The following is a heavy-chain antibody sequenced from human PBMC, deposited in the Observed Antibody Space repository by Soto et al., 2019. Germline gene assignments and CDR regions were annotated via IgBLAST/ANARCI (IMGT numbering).Heavy chain of an antibody. CDR3: ARNNWFDS. CDR1: GITLSSHG. CDR2: ITPGGGT. J-gene: IGHJ5*01. Sequence: GGSLRLSCVASGITLSSHGMSWVRQAPGKGLEWVSGITPGGGTYHADSVKGRFTISRDSSQNTLYLQMNSLRAEDTAVYYCARNNWFDSWGQGTLVTVSS. V-gene: IGHV3-23*01.